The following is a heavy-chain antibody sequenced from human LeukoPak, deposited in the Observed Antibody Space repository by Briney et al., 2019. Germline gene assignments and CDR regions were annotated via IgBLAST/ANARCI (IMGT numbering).Heavy chain of an antibody. V-gene: IGHV3-15*01. J-gene: IGHJ4*02. CDR1: GFTFSDAW. Sequence: GGSLRLSCAASGFTFSDAWMSWVRQAPGRGLEWVGHIKSKVQGGTTDYAAPVEGRITISRDDSKNTVYLQMNSLKTEDAAIYYCTTEYYRNGYNFWGQGTQVTVSS. CDR3: TTEYYRNGYNF. CDR2: IKSKVQGGTT. D-gene: IGHD5-18*01.